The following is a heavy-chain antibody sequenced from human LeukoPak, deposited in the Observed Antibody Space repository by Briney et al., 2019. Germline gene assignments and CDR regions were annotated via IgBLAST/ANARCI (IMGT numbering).Heavy chain of an antibody. Sequence: PSETLSLTCTVSRGSISSSTYYWGWIRQPPGKGLEWIGSMYYTGNTYYNPSLKSRVTMSVDTSKNQLSLKLSSVTAADTAVYYCGVGDGSGYKAPYFDYWGQGTLVTVSS. J-gene: IGHJ4*02. CDR2: MYYTGNT. CDR3: GVGDGSGYKAPYFDY. CDR1: RGSISSSTYY. V-gene: IGHV4-39*01. D-gene: IGHD5-12*01.